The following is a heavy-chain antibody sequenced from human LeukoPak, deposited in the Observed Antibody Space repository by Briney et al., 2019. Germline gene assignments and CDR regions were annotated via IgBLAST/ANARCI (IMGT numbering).Heavy chain of an antibody. CDR1: GFTFSSYG. V-gene: IGHV3-30*02. Sequence: GGSLRLSCAASGFTFSSYGMHWVRQAPGKGLEWVAFIRYDGSNKYYADSVKGRYTISRDNSKNTLYLQMNSLRAEDTAVYYCAKDVYYYGSGSYFGWFDPWGQGTLVTVSS. CDR3: AKDVYYYGSGSYFGWFDP. D-gene: IGHD3-10*01. CDR2: IRYDGSNK. J-gene: IGHJ5*02.